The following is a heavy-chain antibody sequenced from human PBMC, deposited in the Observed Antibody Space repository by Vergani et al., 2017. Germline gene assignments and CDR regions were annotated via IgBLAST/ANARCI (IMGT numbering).Heavy chain of an antibody. CDR2: IYHGGMT. CDR3: ARHKEQLVPGNYYYYYHMDV. Sequence: QVHLQESGPGLVKPSETLSLTCSVSNYSIGRDYFWGWIRRSPGKGLEYIASIYHGGMTYYNPSLKSRATISVDTSKNQFSLKLNSVTAADTAVYYCARHKEQLVPGNYYYYYHMDVWGKGTTVTVSS. D-gene: IGHD6-13*01. V-gene: IGHV4-38-2*02. J-gene: IGHJ6*03. CDR1: NYSIGRDYF.